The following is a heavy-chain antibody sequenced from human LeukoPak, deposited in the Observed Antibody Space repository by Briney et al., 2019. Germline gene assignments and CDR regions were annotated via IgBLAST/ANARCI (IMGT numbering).Heavy chain of an antibody. Sequence: KASETLSLTCAVSGGSISSYYWNWIRQPAGKGLEWIGRIYTSGSTNYNPSLKSRVTMSVDTSKNEFSLRLSSVTAADTAVYYCARDRTSIAANWFDPWGQGTLVTVSS. CDR1: GGSISSYY. D-gene: IGHD2-15*01. CDR2: IYTSGST. CDR3: ARDRTSIAANWFDP. J-gene: IGHJ5*02. V-gene: IGHV4-4*07.